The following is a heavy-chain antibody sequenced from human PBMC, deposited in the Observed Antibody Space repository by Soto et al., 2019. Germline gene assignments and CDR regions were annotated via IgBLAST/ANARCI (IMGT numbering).Heavy chain of an antibody. D-gene: IGHD3-10*01. Sequence: GGSLRLSCAASGFTFSSYAMSWVRQAPGKGLEWVSAISGSGGSTYYADSVKGRFTISRDNSKNTLYLQMNSLRAEDTAVYYCAKVGEFDKGIFWYFDLWGRGTLVTVSS. CDR1: GFTFSSYA. V-gene: IGHV3-23*01. CDR2: ISGSGGST. CDR3: AKVGEFDKGIFWYFDL. J-gene: IGHJ2*01.